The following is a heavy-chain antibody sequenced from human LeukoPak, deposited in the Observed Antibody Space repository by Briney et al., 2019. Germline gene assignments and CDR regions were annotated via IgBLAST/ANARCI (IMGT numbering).Heavy chain of an antibody. CDR1: GFTFSSYG. D-gene: IGHD3-3*01. CDR3: AKDFPLEWLLFEAFDI. Sequence: GGSLRLSCAASGFTFSSYGMHWVRQAPGKGLEWVAFIRYDGSNKYYADSVKGRFTISRDNSKNTLYLQMNSLRAEDKAVYYCAKDFPLEWLLFEAFDIWGKGTMVTVSS. J-gene: IGHJ3*02. CDR2: IRYDGSNK. V-gene: IGHV3-30*02.